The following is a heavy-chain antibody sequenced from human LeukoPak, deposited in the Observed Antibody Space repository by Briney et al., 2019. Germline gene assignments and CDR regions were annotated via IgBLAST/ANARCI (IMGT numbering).Heavy chain of an antibody. J-gene: IGHJ4*02. CDR2: INSDGSST. CDR1: GFTFSSSW. CDR3: ARGDYYYDSSGYYGIDY. D-gene: IGHD3-22*01. Sequence: GGSLRLSCAASGFTFSSSWMHWVRQAPGKGLVWVSRINSDGSSTSYADSVKGRFTISRDNAKNTLYLQMNSLRAEDTAVYYCARGDYYYDSSGYYGIDYWGQGTLVTVSS. V-gene: IGHV3-74*01.